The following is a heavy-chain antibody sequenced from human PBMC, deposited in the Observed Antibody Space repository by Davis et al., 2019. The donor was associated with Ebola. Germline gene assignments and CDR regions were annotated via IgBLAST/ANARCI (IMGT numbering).Heavy chain of an antibody. D-gene: IGHD1-26*01. CDR2: INGDGSRT. V-gene: IGHV3-74*01. CDR1: EFTFSSHW. CDR3: VRDSIEGPTTFDS. Sequence: GESLKISCAASEFTFSSHWMHWVRQVPGKGLVWVSRINGDGSRTNYADSVKGRFTISRDNVKNTLYLQMSILRAEDTAIYYCVRDSIEGPTTFDSWGQGTLVTVSS. J-gene: IGHJ4*02.